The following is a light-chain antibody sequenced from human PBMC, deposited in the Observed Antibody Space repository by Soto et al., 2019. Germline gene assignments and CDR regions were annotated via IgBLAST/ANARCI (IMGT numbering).Light chain of an antibody. Sequence: DIQMPQSPSSLSASVGDRVTITCRASQSISSYLNWYQQKPGKAPKLLIYAASSLQSGVPSRFSGSGSGTDFTLTISSLQPEDFATYDCQQSYSTPPRTFGQGTKLEIK. CDR1: QSISSY. V-gene: IGKV1-39*01. CDR2: AAS. J-gene: IGKJ2*02. CDR3: QQSYSTPPRT.